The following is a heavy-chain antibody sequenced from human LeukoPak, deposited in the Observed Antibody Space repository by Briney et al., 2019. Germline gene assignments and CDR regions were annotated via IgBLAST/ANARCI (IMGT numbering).Heavy chain of an antibody. CDR3: ARDTGIAVAGTDVWFDP. CDR1: GFTFSSYS. J-gene: IGHJ5*02. Sequence: GGSLRLSCAASGFTFSSYSMNWVRQAPGKGLEWVSSISSSSSYIYYADSVKGRFTISRDNAKNSLYLQMNSLRAEDTAVYYCARDTGIAVAGTDVWFDPWGQGTLVTVSS. V-gene: IGHV3-21*01. CDR2: ISSSSSYI. D-gene: IGHD6-19*01.